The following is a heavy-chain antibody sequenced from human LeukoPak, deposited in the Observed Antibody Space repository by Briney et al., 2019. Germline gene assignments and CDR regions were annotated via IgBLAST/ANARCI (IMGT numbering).Heavy chain of an antibody. J-gene: IGHJ4*02. Sequence: GRSLRLSCAASGFTFSSYAMHWVRQAPGKGLEWVAVISYDGSNKYYADSVKGRFTISRDNTKNTLYLQMNSLRAEDTAVYYCAKRAYSSGWYRYWGQGTLVTVSS. V-gene: IGHV3-30-3*02. CDR1: GFTFSSYA. CDR3: AKRAYSSGWYRY. D-gene: IGHD6-19*01. CDR2: ISYDGSNK.